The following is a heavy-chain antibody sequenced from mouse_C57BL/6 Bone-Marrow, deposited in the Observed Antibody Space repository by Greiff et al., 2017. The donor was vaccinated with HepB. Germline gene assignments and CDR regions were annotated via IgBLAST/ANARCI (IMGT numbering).Heavy chain of an antibody. Sequence: QVQLQQPGAELVKPGASVKMSCKASGYTFTSYWITWVKQRPGQGLEWIGDIYPGSGSTNYNEKFKSKATLTVDTSSSTAYMQLSSLTSEDSSVYYCARESCFYYAMDYWGQGTSVTVSS. J-gene: IGHJ4*01. D-gene: IGHD3-3*01. CDR1: GYTFTSYW. CDR2: IYPGSGST. V-gene: IGHV1-55*01. CDR3: ARESCFYYAMDY.